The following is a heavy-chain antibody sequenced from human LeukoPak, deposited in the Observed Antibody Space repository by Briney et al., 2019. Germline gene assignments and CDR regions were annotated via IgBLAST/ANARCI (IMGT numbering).Heavy chain of an antibody. Sequence: TSETLSLTCTVSGGSISSSSYYWGWIRQPPGKGLEWIGYIYYSGSTYYNPSLKSRVTISVDTSKNQFSLKLSSVTAADTAVYYCARQLNWAFDYWGLGTLVTVSS. CDR3: ARQLNWAFDY. V-gene: IGHV4-39*01. CDR2: IYYSGST. CDR1: GGSISSSSYY. D-gene: IGHD7-27*01. J-gene: IGHJ4*02.